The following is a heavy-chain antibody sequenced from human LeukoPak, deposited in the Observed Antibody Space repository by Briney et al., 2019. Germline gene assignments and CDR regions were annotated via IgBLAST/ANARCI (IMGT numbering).Heavy chain of an antibody. CDR3: ARSLQSGYSSGWYWFDP. CDR1: GGSISSYY. D-gene: IGHD6-19*01. CDR2: IYYSGST. J-gene: IGHJ5*02. V-gene: IGHV4-59*01. Sequence: SETLSLTCTVAGGSISSYYWSWIRQPPGKGLEWIGYIYYSGSTNYNPSLRSRVTISVDTSKNQFSLKLSSVTAADTAVYYCARSLQSGYSSGWYWFDPWGQGTLVTVSS.